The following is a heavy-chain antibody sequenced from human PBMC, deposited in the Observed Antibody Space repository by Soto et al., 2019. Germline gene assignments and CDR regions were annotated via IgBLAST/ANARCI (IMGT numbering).Heavy chain of an antibody. V-gene: IGHV4-31*02. J-gene: IGHJ4*02. CDR3: ALALGPTTGLDY. Sequence: WTWIRQPPGTGLEWMGYLFDSGPTFYNPSLTSRLSISMDTSGNHFSLELRSVTAADTAVYYCALALGPTTGLDYWGQGTLVTVSS. CDR2: LFDSGPT. D-gene: IGHD1-26*01.